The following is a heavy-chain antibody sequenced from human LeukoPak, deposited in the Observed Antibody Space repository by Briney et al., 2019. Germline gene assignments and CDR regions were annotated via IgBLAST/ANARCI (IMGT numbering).Heavy chain of an antibody. V-gene: IGHV4-34*01. CDR3: ARGRVYCSTITCLSSSGWCWNY. CDR2: IDYSGSS. D-gene: IGHD6-19*01. J-gene: IGHJ4*02. Sequence: PSETLSLTCAVHGGSFSDYYWSWIRQSPGKGLEWIGEIDYSGSSNYNPSLKSRLNISVDTSKSQFSLNLGSTAAADTAMYYCARGRVYCSTITCLSSSGWCWNYWGQGTLVTVSS. CDR1: GGSFSDYY.